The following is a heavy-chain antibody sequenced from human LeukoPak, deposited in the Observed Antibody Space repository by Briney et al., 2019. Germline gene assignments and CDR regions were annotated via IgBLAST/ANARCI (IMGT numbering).Heavy chain of an antibody. J-gene: IGHJ3*02. CDR2: IYYSGST. D-gene: IGHD1-26*01. V-gene: IGHV4-39*01. CDR3: ARPDITVAVGAISPYAFDI. Sequence: SETLSLTCTVSGGSISSSSYYWGWIRQPPGKGLEWIGSIYYSGSTYYNPSLKSRVTISVDTSKNQFSLKLSSVTAADTAVYYCARPDITVAVGAISPYAFDIWGQGTMVTVSS. CDR1: GGSISSSSYY.